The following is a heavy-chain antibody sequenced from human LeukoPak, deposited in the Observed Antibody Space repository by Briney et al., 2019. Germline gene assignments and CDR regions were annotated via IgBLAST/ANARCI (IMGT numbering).Heavy chain of an antibody. J-gene: IGHJ4*02. CDR1: GFTFSSYW. CDR3: APDNWNAVDY. Sequence: GGSLRLSCAASGFTFSSYWMSWVRQAPGKGLEWVANIKQDGSEKSYVDSVKGRFTISRDNAKNSLYLQMSSLRAEDTAVYYCAPDNWNAVDYWGQGTLVTVSS. CDR2: IKQDGSEK. D-gene: IGHD1-20*01. V-gene: IGHV3-7*01.